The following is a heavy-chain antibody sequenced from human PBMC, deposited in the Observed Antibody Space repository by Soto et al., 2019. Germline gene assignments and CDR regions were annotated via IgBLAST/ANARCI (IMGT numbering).Heavy chain of an antibody. Sequence: GGSLRLSCAASGFTFSSYGTHWVRQAPGKGLEWVAVIWYDGSNKYYADSVKGRFTISRDNSKNTLYLQMNSLRAEDAAVYYCTKDRVPDGIYSFDYWGQGALVTVSS. D-gene: IGHD2-15*01. CDR3: TKDRVPDGIYSFDY. CDR2: IWYDGSNK. CDR1: GFTFSSYG. J-gene: IGHJ4*02. V-gene: IGHV3-33*06.